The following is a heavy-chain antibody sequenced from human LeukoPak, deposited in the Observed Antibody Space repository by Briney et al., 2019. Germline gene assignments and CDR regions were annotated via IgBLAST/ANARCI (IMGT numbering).Heavy chain of an antibody. D-gene: IGHD1-1*01. V-gene: IGHV3-74*01. Sequence: GGSLRLSCAASGFTFSSYWMHWVRHAPGKGVVWVSRINSDGSSTSYADSVKGRFTISRDNAKNTLYLQMNSLRAEDTAVYYCARGIGTPDPHWFDPWGQGTLVTVSS. CDR2: INSDGSST. CDR3: ARGIGTPDPHWFDP. J-gene: IGHJ5*02. CDR1: GFTFSSYW.